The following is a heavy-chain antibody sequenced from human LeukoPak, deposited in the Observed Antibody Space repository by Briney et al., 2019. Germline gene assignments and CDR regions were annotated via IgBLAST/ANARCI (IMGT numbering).Heavy chain of an antibody. CDR2: IYSGGST. D-gene: IGHD6-19*01. Sequence: PGGSLRPSCAVSGFTVTNDYMNWVRQAPGKGLEWVSIIYSGGSTYYADSVKGRFTISRDSSNNTLFLQMTNLRAEDSGLYYCATDVRSSPLGFWGHGTLVTVSS. V-gene: IGHV3-66*01. CDR1: GFTVTNDY. J-gene: IGHJ4*01. CDR3: ATDVRSSPLGF.